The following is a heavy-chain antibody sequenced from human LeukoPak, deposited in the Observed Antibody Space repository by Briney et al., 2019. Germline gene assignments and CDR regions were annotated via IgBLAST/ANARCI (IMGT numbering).Heavy chain of an antibody. J-gene: IGHJ5*02. CDR3: ARDSGYSYGAFDP. Sequence: GGSLRLSCAASGFTFSSYAMSRVRQAPGKGLEWVSYISSSGRTMYYADSVKGRFTISRENAKNSLYLQMNSLRAEDTAVYYCARDSGYSYGAFDPWGQGTLVTVSS. CDR1: GFTFSSYA. D-gene: IGHD5-18*01. V-gene: IGHV3-48*03. CDR2: ISSSGRTM.